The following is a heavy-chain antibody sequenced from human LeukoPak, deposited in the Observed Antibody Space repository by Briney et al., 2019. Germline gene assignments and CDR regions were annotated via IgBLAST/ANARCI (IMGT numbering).Heavy chain of an antibody. CDR1: GFTFSNYE. CDR3: ARDLVQLWSKDF. CDR2: IRSSGRNI. D-gene: IGHD5-18*01. V-gene: IGHV3-48*03. Sequence: GGSLRLSCAASGFTFSNYEFNWVRQAPGKGLEWVSYIRSSGRNIYYADSVKGRFTISRDNAKNSLYLQMNSLRAEDTAVYYCARDLVQLWSKDFWGQGTLVTVSS. J-gene: IGHJ4*02.